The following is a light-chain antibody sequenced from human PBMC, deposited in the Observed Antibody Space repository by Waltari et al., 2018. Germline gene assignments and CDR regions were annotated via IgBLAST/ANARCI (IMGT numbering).Light chain of an antibody. Sequence: RASQSLTKRYLAWYQQKPGQAPRLLIYGASSRAAGIPERFSGSGSGTDFTLTISRLEPEDCAVYYCQQYGSSILYTFGQGTKVEIK. CDR1: QSLTKRY. J-gene: IGKJ2*01. V-gene: IGKV3-20*01. CDR3: QQYGSSILYT. CDR2: GAS.